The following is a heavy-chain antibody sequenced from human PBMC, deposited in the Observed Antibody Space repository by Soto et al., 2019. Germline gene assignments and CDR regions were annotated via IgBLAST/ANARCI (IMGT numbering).Heavy chain of an antibody. D-gene: IGHD3-16*02. Sequence: GGSLRLSCAASGFTFSSYAMSWVRQAPGKGLEWVSAISGSGGSTYYADSVKGRFTISRDNSKNTLYLQMNSLRAEDTAVYYCARFGELSKQYYFDYWGQGTLVTVSS. J-gene: IGHJ4*02. V-gene: IGHV3-23*01. CDR2: ISGSGGST. CDR1: GFTFSSYA. CDR3: ARFGELSKQYYFDY.